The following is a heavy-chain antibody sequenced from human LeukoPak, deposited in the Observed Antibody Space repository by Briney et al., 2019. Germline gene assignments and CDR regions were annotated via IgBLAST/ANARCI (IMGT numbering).Heavy chain of an antibody. D-gene: IGHD3-22*01. J-gene: IGHJ4*02. V-gene: IGHV3-21*01. CDR3: ARDFSGDYYDSSGYYDFGIDY. CDR2: ISSSSSYI. Sequence: GGSLRLSCAASGFTFSSYSMNWVRQAPGKGLEWVSSISSSSSYIYYADSVKGLFTISRDNAKNSLYLQMSSLRAEDTAVYYCARDFSGDYYDSSGYYDFGIDYWGQGTLVTVSS. CDR1: GFTFSSYS.